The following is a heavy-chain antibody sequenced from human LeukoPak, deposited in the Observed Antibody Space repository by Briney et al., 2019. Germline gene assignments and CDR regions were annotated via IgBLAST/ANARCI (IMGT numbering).Heavy chain of an antibody. CDR1: GFTFSSYE. CDR3: ARMRPELDY. D-gene: IGHD6-6*01. V-gene: IGHV3-48*03. CDR2: ISSSGNTI. J-gene: IGHJ4*02. Sequence: GGSLRLSFAASGFTFSSYEMNWVRQAPGKGLEWISYISSSGNTIYYADSVKGRFTISRDNAKNSLYLQMNSLRAEDTAVYYCARMRPELDYWGQGTLVAVSS.